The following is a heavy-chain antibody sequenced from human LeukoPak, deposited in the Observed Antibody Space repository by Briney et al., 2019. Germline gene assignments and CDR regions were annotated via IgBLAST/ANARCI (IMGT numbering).Heavy chain of an antibody. CDR2: IISRSSTI. CDR3: ARYCSSSSCSGGFDY. Sequence: GGSLTLSCAASGFTFSSYSMNWVRQAPGKGLEWVSYIISRSSTIHYADSVKGRFTISRDNAKNSLYLQMNTLRDEDTAVYYCARYCSSSSCSGGFDYWGHGTLVTVSS. CDR1: GFTFSSYS. J-gene: IGHJ4*01. V-gene: IGHV3-48*02. D-gene: IGHD2-2*01.